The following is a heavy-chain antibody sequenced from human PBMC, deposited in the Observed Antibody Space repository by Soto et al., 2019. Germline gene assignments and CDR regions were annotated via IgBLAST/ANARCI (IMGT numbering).Heavy chain of an antibody. J-gene: IGHJ6*02. CDR2: ISYSGST. CDR3: ARVGYYGSGSYYIWPYYYYGMDV. CDR1: GGSISSDSYY. Sequence: PSETLSLTCTVSGGSISSDSYYWGWIRQSPEKGLEWIASISYSGSTYYNPTLKSRLIISVDTSKSQFSLKLSSVTAADTAVYYCARVGYYGSGSYYIWPYYYYGMDVWGQGTTVT. V-gene: IGHV4-39*07. D-gene: IGHD3-10*01.